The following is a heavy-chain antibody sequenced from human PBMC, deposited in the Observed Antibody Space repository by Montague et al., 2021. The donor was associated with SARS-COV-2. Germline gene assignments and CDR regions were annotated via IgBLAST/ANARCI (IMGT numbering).Heavy chain of an antibody. CDR1: GGSFSGYY. J-gene: IGHJ5*02. Sequence: SETLSLTCAVYGGSFSGYYWSWIRQPPGKGLEWIGEINHSGSTNYNPSLKSRVTISVDTSKNQFSLKLSSVTAADTAVYYCARGRTDLGAYYDFWSGYYWRGQNWCDPGGQGTLGTVSS. CDR3: ARGRTDLGAYYDFWSGYYWRGQNWCDP. V-gene: IGHV4-34*01. D-gene: IGHD3-3*01. CDR2: INHSGST.